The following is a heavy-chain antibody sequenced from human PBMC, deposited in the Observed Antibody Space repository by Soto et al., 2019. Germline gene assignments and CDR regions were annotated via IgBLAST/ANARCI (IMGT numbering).Heavy chain of an antibody. J-gene: IGHJ6*03. V-gene: IGHV3-73*01. CDR2: IRSKANSYAT. CDR1: GFTFSGSA. CDR3: TSRDFGVVIEDYYYYMDV. D-gene: IGHD3-3*01. Sequence: GGSLRLSCAASGFTFSGSAMHWVRQASGKGLEWVGRIRSKANSYATAYAASVKGRFTISRDDSKNTAYLQMNSLKTEDTAVYYCTSRDFGVVIEDYYYYMDVWGKGTTVTVSS.